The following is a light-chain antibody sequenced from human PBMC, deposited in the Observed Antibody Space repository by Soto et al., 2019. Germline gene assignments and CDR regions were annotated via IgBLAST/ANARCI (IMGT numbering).Light chain of an antibody. V-gene: IGLV2-11*01. J-gene: IGLJ1*01. CDR2: DVS. Sequence: QSVLTQPRSVSGSPGQSVTISCTGTNSDVGGYNYVSWYQQHPGKAPKVIIYDVSKRPSGVPDRFSGSKSGNSASLTISGLQAEDEADYHCCSYAGTYVFGTGTRSPS. CDR3: CSYAGTYV. CDR1: NSDVGGYNY.